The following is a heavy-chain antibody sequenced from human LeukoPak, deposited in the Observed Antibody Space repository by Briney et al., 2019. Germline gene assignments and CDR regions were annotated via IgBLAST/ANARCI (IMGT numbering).Heavy chain of an antibody. J-gene: IGHJ4*02. D-gene: IGHD3-9*01. CDR1: GYTFTSYG. CDR2: ISAYNGNT. Sequence: ASVKVSCKASGYTFTSYGISWVRQAPGQGLEWMGWISAYNGNTNYAQKLQGRVTMTTDTSTSTAYMELRSLRSDDTAVYYCARDQAGPYDILTSPNYWGQGTLVTVSS. V-gene: IGHV1-18*01. CDR3: ARDQAGPYDILTSPNY.